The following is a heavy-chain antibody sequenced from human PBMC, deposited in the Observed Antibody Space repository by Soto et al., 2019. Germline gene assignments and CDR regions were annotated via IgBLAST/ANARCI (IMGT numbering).Heavy chain of an antibody. V-gene: IGHV4-30-4*01. CDR1: GGSISSGDYY. J-gene: IGHJ6*02. CDR3: AATITMVRGALNYYYGMDV. D-gene: IGHD3-10*01. Sequence: SETLSLTCTVSGGSISSGDYYWSWIRQPPGKGLEWIGYIYYSGSTYYNPSLKSRVTISVDTSKNQFSLKLSSVTAADTAVYYCAATITMVRGALNYYYGMDVWGQGTTVTVSS. CDR2: IYYSGST.